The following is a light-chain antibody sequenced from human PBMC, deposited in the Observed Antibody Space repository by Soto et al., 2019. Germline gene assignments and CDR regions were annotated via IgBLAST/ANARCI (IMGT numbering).Light chain of an antibody. J-gene: IGLJ2*01. Sequence: QSALTQPASVSGSPGQSITISCTGTSSDVGSYNLVSWYQQHPGKAPKLMIYEVSKRPSGVSNRFSGSKPGNTASLTISGLQAEDEADYYCCSYAGSRHVVFGGGTKLTVL. CDR3: CSYAGSRHVV. CDR1: SSDVGSYNL. CDR2: EVS. V-gene: IGLV2-23*02.